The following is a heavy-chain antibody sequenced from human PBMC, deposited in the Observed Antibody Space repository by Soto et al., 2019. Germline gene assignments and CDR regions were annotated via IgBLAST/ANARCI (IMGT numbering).Heavy chain of an antibody. CDR3: ARDPSVVVVAATPYYYYGMDV. CDR1: GFTFSSYA. V-gene: IGHV3-23*01. J-gene: IGHJ6*02. D-gene: IGHD2-15*01. CDR2: ISGSGGST. Sequence: GGSLRVSCAAAGFTFSSYAMTWVRQAPGKGLEWVSVISGSGGSTYFADSVKGRFTISRDNSKNTLYLQMSSLRAEDTAVYYCARDPSVVVVAATPYYYYGMDVWGRGTTVTVSS.